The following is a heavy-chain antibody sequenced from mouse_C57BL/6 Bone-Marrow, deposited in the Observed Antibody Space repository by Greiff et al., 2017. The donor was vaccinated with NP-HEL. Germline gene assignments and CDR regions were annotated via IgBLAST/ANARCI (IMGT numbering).Heavy chain of an antibody. CDR1: GYTFTDYY. V-gene: IGHV1-19*01. CDR3: ARPYGSSYSDY. J-gene: IGHJ2*01. Sequence: VQLQQSGPVLVKPGASVKMSCKASGYTFTDYYMNWVKQSHGKSLEWIGVINPYNGGTSYNQKFKGKATLTVDKSSSTAYMELNSLTSEDSAVYYCARPYGSSYSDYWGQGTTLTVSS. CDR2: INPYNGGT. D-gene: IGHD1-1*01.